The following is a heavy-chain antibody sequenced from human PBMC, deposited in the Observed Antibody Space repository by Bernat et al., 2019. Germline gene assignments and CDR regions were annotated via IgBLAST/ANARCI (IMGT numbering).Heavy chain of an antibody. J-gene: IGHJ5*02. V-gene: IGHV1-2*02. CDR3: ARDRFLDSSSWFDP. CDR2: INPNRGGT. CDR1: GYTFTGYY. D-gene: IGHD6-6*01. Sequence: QVQLVQSGAEVKKPGASVKVSCKASGYTFTGYYMHWVRQAPGQGLEWMGWINPNRGGTNYAQKFQGRLTMTRDTSISTAYMELSRLRSDDTAVYYCARDRFLDSSSWFDPWGQGTLVTVSS.